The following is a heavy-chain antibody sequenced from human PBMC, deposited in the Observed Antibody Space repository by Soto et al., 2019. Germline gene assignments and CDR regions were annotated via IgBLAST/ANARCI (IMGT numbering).Heavy chain of an antibody. CDR1: GFTFSSYS. D-gene: IGHD6-6*01. CDR3: ARNESSNIYGMDV. Sequence: GVLRLSCAASGFTFSSYSMNWVRQAPGKGLEWVSSISSSSFSINYADSVKGRFSISRDNAQNSLHLQMNNLRAEDTAVYYCARNESSNIYGMDVWGQGTTVTVSS. V-gene: IGHV3-21*01. CDR2: ISSSSFSI. J-gene: IGHJ6*02.